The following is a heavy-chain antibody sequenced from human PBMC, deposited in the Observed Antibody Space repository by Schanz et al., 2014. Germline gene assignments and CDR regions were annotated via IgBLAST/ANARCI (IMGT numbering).Heavy chain of an antibody. J-gene: IGHJ4*02. V-gene: IGHV1-69*08. CDR1: GGTFSRLT. D-gene: IGHD3-22*01. CDR2: IIPILGIA. Sequence: VQLEQSGAEVKKPGSSVRVSCKASGGTFSRLTFSWVRQAPGQGLEWMGRIIPILGIATYAQKFQGRLTITADKSTSTAYMELSSLRSEDTAMYYCARDYYDSSGYYYCDYWGQGTLXTVSS. CDR3: ARDYYDSSGYYYCDY.